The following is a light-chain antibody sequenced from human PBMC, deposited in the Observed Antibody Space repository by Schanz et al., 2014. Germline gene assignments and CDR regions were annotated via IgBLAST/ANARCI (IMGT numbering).Light chain of an antibody. Sequence: QSVLTQPASVSGSPGQSITISCTGTRSDVGGYNYVSWYQQHPGKAPRLMISDVSDRPSGVSNRFSGSKSGNTASLTISGLQAEDEAAYYCSSYTSSTTVVFGGGTKLTVL. CDR2: DVS. CDR1: RSDVGGYNY. CDR3: SSYTSSTTVV. J-gene: IGLJ2*01. V-gene: IGLV2-14*03.